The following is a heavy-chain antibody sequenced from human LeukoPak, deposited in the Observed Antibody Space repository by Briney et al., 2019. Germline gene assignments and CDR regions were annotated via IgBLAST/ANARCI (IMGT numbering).Heavy chain of an antibody. J-gene: IGHJ4*02. D-gene: IGHD2-2*01. CDR1: GVTPCNSW. Sequence: GGSLRLSCAASGVTPCNSWIHWVRPAPGKGLVWVSRLSSDGSDTNSADSAKGRFTIPRDNSKNTLYLQMNRLRAEDTAVYYCARVSCSSTTCKYPFDYWGRGTLVTVSS. CDR2: LSSDGSDT. CDR3: ARVSCSSTTCKYPFDY. V-gene: IGHV3-74*01.